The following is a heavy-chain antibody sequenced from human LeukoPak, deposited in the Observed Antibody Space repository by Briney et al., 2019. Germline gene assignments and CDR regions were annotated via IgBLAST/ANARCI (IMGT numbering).Heavy chain of an antibody. CDR1: GGSISSGGYS. CDR3: ASGGNGDYVS. V-gene: IGHV4-31*03. D-gene: IGHD4-17*01. CDR2: IYYSGSI. Sequence: SETLSLTCTVSGGSISSGGYSWSWIRQHPGKGLEWIGYIYYSGSIYYNPSLKSRVTISVDTSKNQFSLKLSSVTAADTAVYYCASGGNGDYVSWGQGTLVTVSS. J-gene: IGHJ4*02.